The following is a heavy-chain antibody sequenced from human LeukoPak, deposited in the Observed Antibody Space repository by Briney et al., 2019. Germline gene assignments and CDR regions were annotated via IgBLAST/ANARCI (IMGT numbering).Heavy chain of an antibody. CDR3: ARDLGEIDMAAIFFDY. V-gene: IGHV1-18*01. Sequence: ASVKVSYKASGYTFTDFGISWVRQAPGQGLEWLGWISAYNGNVKYAQSLQGRVTMTTDIPTSTAYMELRSLRSDDTAVYYCARDLGEIDMAAIFFDYWGQGTLVTVSS. D-gene: IGHD5-24*01. CDR1: GYTFTDFG. J-gene: IGHJ4*02. CDR2: ISAYNGNV.